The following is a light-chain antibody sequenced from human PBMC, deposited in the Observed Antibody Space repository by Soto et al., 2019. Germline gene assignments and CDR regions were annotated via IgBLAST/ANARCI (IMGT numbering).Light chain of an antibody. CDR1: SSDVGSYNL. CDR2: EVS. CDR3: CSYAGSSTFYV. Sequence: QSVLTQPASVSGSPGQSITISCTGTSSDVGSYNLVSLYQQHPGKAPKLMIYEVSKWPSGVSTRFSGSKSGNTASLTISGLQAEDEADYYCCSYAGSSTFYVFGTGTKVTVL. J-gene: IGLJ1*01. V-gene: IGLV2-23*02.